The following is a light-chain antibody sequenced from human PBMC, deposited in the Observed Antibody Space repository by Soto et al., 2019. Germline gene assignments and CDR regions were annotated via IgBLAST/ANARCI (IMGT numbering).Light chain of an antibody. Sequence: EIVMTQSPATLSVSPGERATRSCRASQSLRSDLAWYQQKPGQPPRLLIYGASTRATDIPARFSGSGSGTDFTLTISSLQREDFAAYYCQQSFSSSWTFGQGTKVDI. CDR2: GAS. V-gene: IGKV3-15*01. CDR1: QSLRSD. J-gene: IGKJ1*01. CDR3: QQSFSSSWT.